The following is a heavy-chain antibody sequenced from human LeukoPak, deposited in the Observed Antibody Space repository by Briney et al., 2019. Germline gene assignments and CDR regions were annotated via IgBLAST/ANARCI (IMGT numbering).Heavy chain of an antibody. CDR1: GGSLTTHY. D-gene: IGHD4-23*01. V-gene: IGHV4-59*11. CDR2: VYHTGST. CDR3: AREGRWGMKYYFYS. J-gene: IGHJ4*02. Sequence: SETLSLTCNVSGGSLTTHYWSWVRQSPDKGLEWIGQVYHTGSTHYNPSLRSRFTISVDTSKNKVLLTLTSVTAADTAVYYCAREGRWGMKYYFYSWGPGTRVIVSS.